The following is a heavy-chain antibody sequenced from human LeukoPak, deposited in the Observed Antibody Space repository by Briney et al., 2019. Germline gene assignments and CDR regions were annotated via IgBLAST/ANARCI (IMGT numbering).Heavy chain of an antibody. D-gene: IGHD2-15*01. J-gene: IGHJ6*03. CDR1: GFTFSSYG. CDR2: IGTAGDT. V-gene: IGHV3-13*01. Sequence: GGSLRLSCAASGFTFSSYGMSWVRHATGKGLEWVSAIGTAGDTYYPGSVKGRFTISRENAKNSLYLQMNSLRAGDTAVYYCARDRGGGHMDVWGKGTTVTISS. CDR3: ARDRGGGHMDV.